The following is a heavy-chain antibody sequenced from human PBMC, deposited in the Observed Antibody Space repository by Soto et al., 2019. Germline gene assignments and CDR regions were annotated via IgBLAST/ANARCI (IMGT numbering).Heavy chain of an antibody. V-gene: IGHV4-39*01. Sequence: QVQLQESGPRLMKPSETLSLTCSVSGASIINGGYYWAWIRQSPGEGLEWIGSMLYTGNTFYKQSLRSRFTISADTSKNQFSLRLDSVTATDSAIYYCTRHAPYDGFDYWGQGTLLSVSS. D-gene: IGHD3-3*01. CDR1: GASIINGGYY. CDR2: MLYTGNT. CDR3: TRHAPYDGFDY. J-gene: IGHJ4*02.